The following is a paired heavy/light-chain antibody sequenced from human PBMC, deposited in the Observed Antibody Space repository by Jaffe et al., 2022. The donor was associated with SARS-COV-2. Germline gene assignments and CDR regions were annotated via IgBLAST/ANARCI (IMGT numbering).Heavy chain of an antibody. CDR3: ARDFTWAAFDI. V-gene: IGHV3-74*01. J-gene: IGHJ3*02. Sequence: EVQLVESGGGLVQPGGSLRLSCAASGFTLSGYWMYWVRQAPGKGLVWVSRINSDGSTTNYADSVKGRFTISRDNAKNTLYLQMNSLRDEDTAVYYCARDFTWAAFDICGQGTMVTVSS. D-gene: IGHD7-27*01. CDR2: INSDGSTT. CDR1: GFTLSGYW.
Light chain of an antibody. V-gene: IGKV2D-29*01. CDR2: EVS. CDR3: LQGIQLPLT. J-gene: IGKJ4*01. CDR1: QSLLDSDGKTH. Sequence: DIVLTQTPLSLSVTPGQPASISCKSSQSLLDSDGKTHLHWFLQRPGQPPQLLIYEVSNRFSGVPDRFSGSGSGTDFTLKISRVEAEDVGVYYCLQGIQLPLTFGGGAKVEIK.